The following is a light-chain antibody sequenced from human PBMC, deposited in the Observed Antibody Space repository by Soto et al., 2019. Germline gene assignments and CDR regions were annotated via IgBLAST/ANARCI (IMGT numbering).Light chain of an antibody. J-gene: IGKJ4*01. CDR1: QSISSW. CDR2: KAS. CDR3: QQYKSYPLT. V-gene: IGKV1-5*03. Sequence: DIQMTQSPSTLSASVEDRVTITCRASQSISSWLAWYQQKPGKAPNLLIYKASTLESGVPSRFSGSGSGTEFTLTISSVQPDDFANYYCQQYKSYPLTFGGGTKVDIK.